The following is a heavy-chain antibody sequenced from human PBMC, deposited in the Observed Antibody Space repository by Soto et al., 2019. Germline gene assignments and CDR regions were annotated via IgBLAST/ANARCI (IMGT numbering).Heavy chain of an antibody. D-gene: IGHD1-26*01. Sequence: GGSLRLSCAASGFTVSSNYMSWVRQAPGKGLEWGSVIYSGGSTYYADSVKGRFTISRDNSKNTLYLQMNSLRAEDTAVYYCARQTRGTYTANSYYYGMDGWGQGTTVTVSS. V-gene: IGHV3-53*01. J-gene: IGHJ6*02. CDR2: IYSGGST. CDR1: GFTVSSNY. CDR3: ARQTRGTYTANSYYYGMDG.